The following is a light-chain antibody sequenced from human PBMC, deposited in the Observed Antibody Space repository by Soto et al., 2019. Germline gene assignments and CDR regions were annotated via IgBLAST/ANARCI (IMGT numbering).Light chain of an antibody. J-gene: IGKJ1*01. CDR3: HQYGSSPST. V-gene: IGKV3-20*01. CDR2: GAS. Sequence: EIVLTQSPGTLSLSPGERAALSCRASQSVGSNYLAWYQQKPGQAPRLLIYGASNRATGISDRFSGSGSGTDFTLPISRLEPEDFAVYYCHQYGSSPSTFGQGTKVEIK. CDR1: QSVGSNY.